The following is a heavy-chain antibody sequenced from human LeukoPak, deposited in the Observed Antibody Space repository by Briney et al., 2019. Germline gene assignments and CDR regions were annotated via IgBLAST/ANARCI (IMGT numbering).Heavy chain of an antibody. CDR3: TTGERAYYYDSSGFDY. V-gene: IGHV3-15*01. CDR2: IKSKTDGGTT. D-gene: IGHD3-22*01. J-gene: IGHJ4*02. CDR1: GFTFSNAW. Sequence: GGSLRLSCAASGFTFSNAWMSWVRQAPGKGLEWVGRIKSKTDGGTTDYAAPAKGRFTISRDDSKNTLYLQMNSLKTEDTAVYYCTTGERAYYYDSSGFDYWGQGTLVTVSS.